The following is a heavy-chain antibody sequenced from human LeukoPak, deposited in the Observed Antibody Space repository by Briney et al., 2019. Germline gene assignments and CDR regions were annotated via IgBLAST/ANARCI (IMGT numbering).Heavy chain of an antibody. CDR1: DYSISSGYY. CDR2: LYHGGST. Sequence: SETLSLTCAVSDYSISSGYYWGWIRRPPGKGLEWIGTLYHGGSTYYNPSLKSRVTISIDTSKNQISLKLSSVTAADTAMYYCATRYCSGGTCYPSSWFDSWGQGTLVTVSA. V-gene: IGHV4-38-2*01. D-gene: IGHD2-15*01. J-gene: IGHJ5*01. CDR3: ATRYCSGGTCYPSSWFDS.